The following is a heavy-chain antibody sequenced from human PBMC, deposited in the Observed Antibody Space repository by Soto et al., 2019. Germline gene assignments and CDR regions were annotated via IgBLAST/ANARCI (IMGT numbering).Heavy chain of an antibody. CDR1: GYTFTSYA. J-gene: IGHJ4*02. CDR3: AAVDIGDY. D-gene: IGHD5-12*01. Sequence: QVHLVQSGAEVKEPGASVKVSCKTSGYTFTSYAIHWVRQVPGQRLEWMGWVYGDSGNTKYLEKFQDRVTFTRDTSASTAYMEVSNLRSEDTALYVCAAVDIGDYWGQGTLVTVSS. V-gene: IGHV1-3*01. CDR2: VYGDSGNT.